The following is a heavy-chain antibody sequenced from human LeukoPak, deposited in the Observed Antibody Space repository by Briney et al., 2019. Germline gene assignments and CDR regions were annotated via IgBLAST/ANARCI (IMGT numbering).Heavy chain of an antibody. V-gene: IGHV3-21*01. CDR1: GFTFSSYS. J-gene: IGHJ4*02. D-gene: IGHD3-3*01. CDR3: ARERSTIFGVSDY. CDR2: ISSSSSYI. Sequence: PGGSLRLSCAASGFTFSSYSMNWVRQAPGKGLEWVSSISSSSSYIYYADSVKGRFTISRDNAKNSLYLQMNSLRAEDTAVYYCARERSTIFGVSDYWGQGTLVTVSS.